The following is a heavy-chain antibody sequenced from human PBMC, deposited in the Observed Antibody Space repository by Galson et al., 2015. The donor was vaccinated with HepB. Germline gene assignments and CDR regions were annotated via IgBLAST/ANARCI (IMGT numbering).Heavy chain of an antibody. V-gene: IGHV1-2*04. CDR2: INPNSGGT. Sequence: SVKVSCKASGYTFTGYYMHWVRQAPGQGLEWMGWINPNSGGTNYAQKFQGWVTMTRDTSISTAYMELSRLRSDDTAVYYCARVRYSSGWYDWFDPWGQGTLVTVPS. CDR1: GYTFTGYY. J-gene: IGHJ5*02. CDR3: ARVRYSSGWYDWFDP. D-gene: IGHD6-19*01.